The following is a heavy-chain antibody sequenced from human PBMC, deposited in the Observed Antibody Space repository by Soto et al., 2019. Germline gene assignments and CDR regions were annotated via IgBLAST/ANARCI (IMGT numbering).Heavy chain of an antibody. Sequence: SETLSLTCTVSGGSISSYYWSWIRQPPGKGLEWIAYIYYSGSTNYNPSLKSRVTISVDTSKNQFSLKLSSVTAADTAVYYCARHGLMSFGARNFDYGGQGTLVPVSS. CDR3: ARHGLMSFGARNFDY. D-gene: IGHD3-3*01. CDR1: GGSISSYY. V-gene: IGHV4-59*08. J-gene: IGHJ4*02. CDR2: IYYSGST.